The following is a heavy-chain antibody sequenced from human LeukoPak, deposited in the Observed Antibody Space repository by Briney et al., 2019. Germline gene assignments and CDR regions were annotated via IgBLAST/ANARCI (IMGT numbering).Heavy chain of an antibody. J-gene: IGHJ6*03. V-gene: IGHV4-38-2*02. CDR1: GYSISSGYY. CDR2: IYHSGST. D-gene: IGHD3-3*01. CDR3: ARGFSDHYYYYYYMDV. Sequence: PSETLSLTCTVSGYSISSGYYWGWIRQPPGKGLEWIGSIYHSGSTYYNPSLKSRVTISVDTSKNQFSLKLSSVTAADTAVYYWARGFSDHYYYYYYMDVWGKGTTVTVSS.